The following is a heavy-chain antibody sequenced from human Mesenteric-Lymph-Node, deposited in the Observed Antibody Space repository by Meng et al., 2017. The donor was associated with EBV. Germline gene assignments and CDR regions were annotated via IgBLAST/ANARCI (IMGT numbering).Heavy chain of an antibody. Sequence: QITLKDAGPTLVKPTQTLTLACSFSWFSLTTSGVRVGWVRQPPGKALEWLALIYWDDDERYSPSLKNRLTVTKDTSKNQVVLTMTNMDPADTGTYYCAHRRREDTGYHSAFHYWGPGILVTVSS. V-gene: IGHV2-5*02. D-gene: IGHD5-12*01. CDR2: IYWDDDE. CDR1: WFSLTTSGVR. CDR3: AHRRREDTGYHSAFHY. J-gene: IGHJ4*02.